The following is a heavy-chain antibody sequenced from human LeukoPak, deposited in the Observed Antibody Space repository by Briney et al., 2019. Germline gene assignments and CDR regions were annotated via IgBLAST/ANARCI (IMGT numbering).Heavy chain of an antibody. D-gene: IGHD3-22*01. CDR2: VYYSGST. V-gene: IGHV4-59*01. CDR1: GDFIRSSY. J-gene: IGHJ4*02. CDR3: ARGLNYYDSSGPDLDY. Sequence: SETLSLTCNVSGDFIRSSYWTWIRQSPGKGLEWIGYVYYSGSTNYNPSLKSRVTISVDTSKNQFSLKLSSVTAADTAVYYCARGLNYYDSSGPDLDYWGQGTLVTVSS.